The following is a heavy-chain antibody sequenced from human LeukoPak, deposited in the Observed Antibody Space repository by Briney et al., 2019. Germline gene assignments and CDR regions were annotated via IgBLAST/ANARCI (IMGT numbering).Heavy chain of an antibody. D-gene: IGHD4/OR15-4a*01. V-gene: IGHV3-33*08. Sequence: GGSLRLSCAASGFTFSSYAMCWVRQAPGKGLGWVAVIWYDGSNKYYADSVKGRFTISRDNSKNTLYLQMNSLRAEDTAVYYCARGLTSFDYWGQGTLVTVSS. CDR3: ARGLTSFDY. CDR1: GFTFSSYA. CDR2: IWYDGSNK. J-gene: IGHJ4*02.